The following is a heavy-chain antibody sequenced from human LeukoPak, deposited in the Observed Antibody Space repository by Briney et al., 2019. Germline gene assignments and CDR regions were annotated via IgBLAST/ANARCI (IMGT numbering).Heavy chain of an antibody. CDR2: IYSGGST. CDR3: ARSASPSSGYYCDY. Sequence: PGGSLRLSCAASGFTVSSNYMSWVRQAPGKGLEWVSVIYSGGSTYYADSVKGRFTISRHNSKNTLYLQMNSLRAEDTAVYYCARSASPSSGYYCDYWGQGTLVTVSS. D-gene: IGHD3-22*01. J-gene: IGHJ4*02. V-gene: IGHV3-53*04. CDR1: GFTVSSNY.